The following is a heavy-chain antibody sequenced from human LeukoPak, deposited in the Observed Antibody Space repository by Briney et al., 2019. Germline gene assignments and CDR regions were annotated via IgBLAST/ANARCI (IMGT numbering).Heavy chain of an antibody. CDR2: ISGSGGNT. V-gene: IGHV3-23*01. CDR3: AKGRAAAYYFDY. D-gene: IGHD6-13*01. J-gene: IGHJ4*02. CDR1: GFTFSTYS. Sequence: GFLRLSCAASGFTFSTYSMTWVRQAPGKGLEWVSAISGSGGNTYYADSVKGRFTISRDNSKNTLYLQMNSLRAEDTALYYCAKGRAAAYYFDYWGQGTLVTVSS.